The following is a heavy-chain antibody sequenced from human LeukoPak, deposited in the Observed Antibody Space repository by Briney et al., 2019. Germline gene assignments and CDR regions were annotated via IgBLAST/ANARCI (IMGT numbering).Heavy chain of an antibody. D-gene: IGHD3-3*01. CDR3: ARARTIFGVVMFDY. CDR1: VGSINSGGYY. V-gene: IGHV4-31*03. J-gene: IGHJ4*02. CDR2: SYYSGST. Sequence: SETLSLTCTVSVGSINSGGYYWSWIRQNPGKGLEWSGYSYYSGSTYYNPSLKSRVTISVDTSKNQFSLKLSSVTAADTAVYYCARARTIFGVVMFDYWGQGTLVTVSS.